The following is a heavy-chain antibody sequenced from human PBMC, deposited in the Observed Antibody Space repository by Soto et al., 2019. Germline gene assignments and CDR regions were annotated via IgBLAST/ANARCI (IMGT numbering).Heavy chain of an antibody. CDR2: INSDTGYT. D-gene: IGHD3-10*01. CDR1: GFTFSHHS. Sequence: ASVKVSCKASGFTFSHHSIHWVRQAPGQKLEWMGWINSDTGYTKYSQKFQARLTITWDSSAKTAYMELSSLQSEDTAVYYCVRGKEAGVWFDPWGQGTLVTVSS. V-gene: IGHV1-3*04. J-gene: IGHJ5*02. CDR3: VRGKEAGVWFDP.